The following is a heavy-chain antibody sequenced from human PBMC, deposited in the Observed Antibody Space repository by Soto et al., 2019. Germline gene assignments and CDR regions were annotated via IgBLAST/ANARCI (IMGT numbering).Heavy chain of an antibody. D-gene: IGHD3-22*01. CDR3: AKGMADFYDSSGDLEY. CDR2: RSGGGFAIST. V-gene: IGHV3-23*01. Sequence: EVQLLESGGRLVLPGGSLRISCVAYGFTFTSYAMSWVRQAPGKGLEWASSRSGGGFAISTDYADSVKGRFTISRDNSKNTLYLQMNSLRAEDTAVYYGAKGMADFYDSSGDLEYWGQGTLVTVSS. J-gene: IGHJ4*02. CDR1: GFTFTSYA.